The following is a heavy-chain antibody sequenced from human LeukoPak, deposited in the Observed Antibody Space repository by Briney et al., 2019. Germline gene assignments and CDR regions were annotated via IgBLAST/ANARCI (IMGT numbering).Heavy chain of an antibody. Sequence: SVKVSCKASGGTFSSYAISWVRQAPGQGLEWMGGIILIFGTANYAQKFQGRVTITADKSTSTAYMELSSLRSEDTAVYYCATEGTAMVTPALNWGQGTLVTVSS. CDR1: GGTFSSYA. CDR2: IILIFGTA. J-gene: IGHJ4*02. D-gene: IGHD5-18*01. V-gene: IGHV1-69*06. CDR3: ATEGTAMVTPALN.